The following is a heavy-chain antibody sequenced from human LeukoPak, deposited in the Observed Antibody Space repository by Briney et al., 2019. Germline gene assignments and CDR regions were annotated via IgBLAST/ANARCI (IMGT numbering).Heavy chain of an antibody. CDR1: GYTFTSYG. J-gene: IGHJ4*02. D-gene: IGHD6-13*01. Sequence: ASVKVSCKASGYTFTSYGISWVRQAPGQGLEWMGWTSAYNGNTNYAQKLQGRVTMTTDTSTSTAYMELRSLRSDDTAVYYCARGHSSSWHRSTGGYFDYWGQGTLVTVSS. CDR3: ARGHSSSWHRSTGGYFDY. CDR2: TSAYNGNT. V-gene: IGHV1-18*01.